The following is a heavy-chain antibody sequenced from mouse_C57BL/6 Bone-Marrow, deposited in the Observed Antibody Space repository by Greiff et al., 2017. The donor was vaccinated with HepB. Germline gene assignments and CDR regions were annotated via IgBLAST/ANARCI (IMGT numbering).Heavy chain of an antibody. Sequence: VQLKQSGAELVRPGASVKLSCTASGFNIKDDYMHWVKQRPEQGLEWIGWLDPENGDTEYASKFQGKATITADTSSNTAYLQLSSLTSEDTAVYYCTPYRSYAMDYWGQGTSVTVSS. CDR1: GFNIKDDY. CDR2: LDPENGDT. V-gene: IGHV14-4*01. J-gene: IGHJ4*01. D-gene: IGHD2-14*01. CDR3: TPYRSYAMDY.